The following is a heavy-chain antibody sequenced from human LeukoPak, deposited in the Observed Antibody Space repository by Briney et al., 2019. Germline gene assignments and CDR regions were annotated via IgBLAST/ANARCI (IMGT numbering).Heavy chain of an antibody. D-gene: IGHD2-15*01. CDR2: IIPILGIA. Sequence: ASVKVSCKASGGTFSSYAISWVRQAPGQGLEWMGRIIPILGIANYAQKFQGRVTITADKSTSTAYMELSSLRSEDTAVYYCARDHCSGGSCYSPGDDAFDIWGQGTMVTVSS. V-gene: IGHV1-69*04. CDR1: GGTFSSYA. CDR3: ARDHCSGGSCYSPGDDAFDI. J-gene: IGHJ3*02.